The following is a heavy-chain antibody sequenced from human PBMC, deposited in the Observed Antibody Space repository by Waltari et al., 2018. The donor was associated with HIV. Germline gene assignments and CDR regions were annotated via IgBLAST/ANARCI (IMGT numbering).Heavy chain of an antibody. CDR1: GGSFRGYY. CDR2: INHSGSS. CDR3: ARDSVPSFDYGDYYYYGMDV. Sequence: QVQLQQWGAGLLRPSATLSLTCAVSGGSFRGYYWSWIRPAPGKGLEWIGEINHSGSSNCNPSLKSRVTISVDTSKNQFSLRVRSVTAADTAVYYCARDSVPSFDYGDYYYYGMDVWSRGTTVTVSS. J-gene: IGHJ6*01. D-gene: IGHD4-17*01. V-gene: IGHV4-34*01.